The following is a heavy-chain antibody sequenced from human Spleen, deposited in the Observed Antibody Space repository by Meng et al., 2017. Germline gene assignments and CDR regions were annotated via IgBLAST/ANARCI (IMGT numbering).Heavy chain of an antibody. Sequence: LSLTCAASGFTFSDYYMSWIRQAPGKGLEWTSYIPNSDSSIYYADSVKGRFTISRDNTKNSLYLQMNSLRADDTAVYYCARGADSGSCYSCYYGMDVWGQGTTVTVSS. V-gene: IGHV3-11*01. CDR3: ARGADSGSCYSCYYGMDV. J-gene: IGHJ6*02. CDR2: IPNSDSSI. CDR1: GFTFSDYY. D-gene: IGHD1-26*01.